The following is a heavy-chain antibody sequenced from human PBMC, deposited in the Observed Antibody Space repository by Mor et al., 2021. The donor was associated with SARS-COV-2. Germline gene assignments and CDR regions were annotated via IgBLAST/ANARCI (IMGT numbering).Heavy chain of an antibody. Sequence: TNYNPSLKSRVTISVDTSKNQFSLKVSSVTAADTAVYYCARSRATLISHTPCDYWGQGTLVTVSS. D-gene: IGHD5-12*01. V-gene: IGHV4-34*01. CDR3: ARSRATLISHTPCDY. J-gene: IGHJ4*02. CDR2: T.